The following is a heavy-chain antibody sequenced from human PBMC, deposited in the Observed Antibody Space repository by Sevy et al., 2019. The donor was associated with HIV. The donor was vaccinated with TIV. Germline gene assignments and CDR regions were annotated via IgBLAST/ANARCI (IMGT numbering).Heavy chain of an antibody. CDR1: GGTFSSYA. V-gene: IGHV1-69*13. D-gene: IGHD6-13*01. Sequence: ASVKVSCKASGGTFSSYAISWVRQAPGQGLEWMGGIIPIFGTANYAQKFQGRVTITADESTSTAYMELSSLRSEDTAVYSGARGGGIAQHYYYYYMDVWGKGTTVTVSS. J-gene: IGHJ6*03. CDR3: ARGGGIAQHYYYYYMDV. CDR2: IIPIFGTA.